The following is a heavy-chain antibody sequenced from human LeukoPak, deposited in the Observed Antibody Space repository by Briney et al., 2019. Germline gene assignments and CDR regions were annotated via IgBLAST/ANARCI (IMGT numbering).Heavy chain of an antibody. D-gene: IGHD2-2*01. Sequence: SQTLSLTCTVSGGSISSGSYYWSWIRQPAGKGLEWIGRIYTSGSTNYNPPLKSRVTISVDTSKNQFSLKLSSVTAADTAVYYCARGRSGVPAAPFDYWGQGTLVTVSS. CDR2: IYTSGST. CDR3: ARGRSGVPAAPFDY. V-gene: IGHV4-61*02. J-gene: IGHJ4*02. CDR1: GGSISSGSYY.